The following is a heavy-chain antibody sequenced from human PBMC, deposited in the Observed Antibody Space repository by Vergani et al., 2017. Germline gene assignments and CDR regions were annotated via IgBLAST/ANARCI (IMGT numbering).Heavy chain of an antibody. CDR1: GGSISSGDHC. Sequence: QVQLQESGPGVVKPSQTLSLTCAVSGGSISSGDHCWTWIRQRPGKGLEWIGHIVYSGSTYDNPSLRGRLTLSVDTSQNQFSLKLRSVTAADTAVYYCARVDTQVPATSPFYDMDVWGKGTTVVVSS. CDR2: IVYSGST. V-gene: IGHV4-31*11. CDR3: ARVDTQVPATSPFYDMDV. D-gene: IGHD2-2*01. J-gene: IGHJ6*03.